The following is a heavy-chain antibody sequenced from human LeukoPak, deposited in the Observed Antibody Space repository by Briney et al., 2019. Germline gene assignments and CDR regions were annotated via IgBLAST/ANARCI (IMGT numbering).Heavy chain of an antibody. D-gene: IGHD5-18*01. J-gene: IGHJ4*02. Sequence: SETLSLTCAVYGGSFSGYYWSWIRQPPGKGLEWIGYIYYSGSTKYNASLKSRVTISVDTSKNQFSLKLTSLTAADTAVYYCARHGGYSFVDYWGQGTLVTVSS. CDR2: IYYSGST. CDR1: GGSFSGYY. V-gene: IGHV4-59*08. CDR3: ARHGGYSFVDY.